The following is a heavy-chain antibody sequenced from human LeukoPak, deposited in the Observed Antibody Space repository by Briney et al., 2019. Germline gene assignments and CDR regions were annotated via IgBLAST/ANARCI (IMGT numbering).Heavy chain of an antibody. Sequence: GGSLRLSCAASGFTFDDYAMYWVRQAPGKGLEWVSGISWNSGSIGYADSVKGRITISRDNAKNSLYLQMNSLRAEDTALYYCAKDSTYSYGIYYFDYWGQGTLVTVSS. J-gene: IGHJ4*02. V-gene: IGHV3-9*01. CDR3: AKDSTYSYGIYYFDY. CDR2: ISWNSGSI. D-gene: IGHD5-18*01. CDR1: GFTFDDYA.